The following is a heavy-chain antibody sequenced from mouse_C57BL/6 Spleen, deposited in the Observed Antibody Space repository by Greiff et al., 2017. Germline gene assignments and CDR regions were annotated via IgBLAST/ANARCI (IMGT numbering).Heavy chain of an antibody. J-gene: IGHJ2*01. CDR1: GYTFTSYG. D-gene: IGHD2-12*01. CDR2: IYPRSGNT. CDR3: SRGRYDPYYCDY. V-gene: IGHV1-81*01. Sequence: QVQLQQSGAELARPGASVKLSCKASGYTFTSYGISWVKQRTGQGLEWIGEIYPRSGNTYYNEKFKGKATLTADKSSSTAYMELRSLTSDDSAVYFCSRGRYDPYYCDYWGQGTTLTVSS.